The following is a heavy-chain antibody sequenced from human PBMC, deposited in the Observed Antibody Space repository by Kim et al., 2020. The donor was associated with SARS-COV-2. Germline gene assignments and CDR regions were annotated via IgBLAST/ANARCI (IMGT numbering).Heavy chain of an antibody. D-gene: IGHD3-3*01. CDR1: GFTFSTYW. CDR3: ARAGVPANIQFYHYYIMDD. J-gene: IGHJ6*02. CDR2: IKKDGSEQ. Sequence: GGSLRLSCAASGFTFSTYWMAWVRQAPGKGLEWVANIKKDGSEQYYLDSVKGRFTISRDNTENSLYLQMNSLRADDTAVYYCARAGVPANIQFYHYYIMDDWGQGTTVTVSS. V-gene: IGHV3-7*03.